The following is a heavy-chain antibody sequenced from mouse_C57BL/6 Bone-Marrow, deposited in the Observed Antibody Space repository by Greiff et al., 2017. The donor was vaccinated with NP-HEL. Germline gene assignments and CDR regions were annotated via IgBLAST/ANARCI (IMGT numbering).Heavy chain of an antibody. CDR2: IGPGSGST. CDR3: ARGYGSSF. D-gene: IGHD1-1*01. CDR1: GYTFTDYY. V-gene: IGHV1-77*01. J-gene: IGHJ3*01. Sequence: VQLQQSGAELVKPGASVKLSCKASGYTFTDYYINWVKQRPGQGLEWIGKIGPGSGSTYYNEKLKGRATLSANKSSSTAYMQLSSLTSEESAVYFCARGYGSSFWGQGTLVTVSA.